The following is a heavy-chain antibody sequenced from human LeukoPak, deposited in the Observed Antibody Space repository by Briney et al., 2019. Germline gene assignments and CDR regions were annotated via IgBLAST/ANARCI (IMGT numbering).Heavy chain of an antibody. J-gene: IGHJ5*02. D-gene: IGHD6-6*01. V-gene: IGHV4-59*01. CDR1: GGSLSSYY. CDR2: IYYSGST. Sequence: PSETLSLTCTASGGSLSSYYWSWIRQPPGKGLERIGYIYYSGSTNYNPSLKSRVTISVDTSKNQFSLKLSSVTAADTAVYYCARDIYSSSSGNWFDPWGQGTLVTVSS. CDR3: ARDIYSSSSGNWFDP.